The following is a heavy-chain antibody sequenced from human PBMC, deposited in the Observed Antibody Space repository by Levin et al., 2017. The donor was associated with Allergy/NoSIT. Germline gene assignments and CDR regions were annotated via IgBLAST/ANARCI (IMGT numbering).Heavy chain of an antibody. CDR2: INHRGST. V-gene: IGHV4-34*01. D-gene: IGHD1-1*01. Sequence: TSETLSLTCAVHGGSFSGYFWSWIRQPPGKGLEWIGEINHRGSTNYNPSLKSRVTISVDKSDNQFSLKLRSVTASDTAVYYCARRGNWYRHFDLWGLGTLVTVSS. J-gene: IGHJ4*02. CDR3: ARRGNWYRHFDL. CDR1: GGSFSGYF.